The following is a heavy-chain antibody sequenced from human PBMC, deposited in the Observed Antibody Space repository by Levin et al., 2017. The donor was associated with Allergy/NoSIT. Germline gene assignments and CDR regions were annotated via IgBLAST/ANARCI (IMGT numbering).Heavy chain of an antibody. Sequence: GESLKISCAASGFTFSSYAMHWVRQAPGKGLEWVAVISYDGSNKYYADSVKGRFTISRDNSKNTLYLQMNSLRAEDTAVYYCARDDPDTNYYDYDGVDVWGQGTTVTVSS. J-gene: IGHJ6*02. CDR3: ARDDPDTNYYDYDGVDV. CDR2: ISYDGSNK. CDR1: GFTFSSYA. V-gene: IGHV3-30-3*01. D-gene: IGHD1-14*01.